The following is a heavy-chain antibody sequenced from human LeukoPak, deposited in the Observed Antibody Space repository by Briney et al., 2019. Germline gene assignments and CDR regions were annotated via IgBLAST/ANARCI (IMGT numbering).Heavy chain of an antibody. CDR3: AKDPSGWSHFDY. V-gene: IGHV3-30*18. D-gene: IGHD6-19*01. CDR2: ISHDGSYK. Sequence: PGESLRLSCAASGFTFSSYGMHWVRQAPGKGLEWVAVISHDGSYKYYADSVKGRVTISRDNSKNTLYLQMNSLRDEDTAVYYCAKDPSGWSHFDYWGQGTLVTVSS. J-gene: IGHJ4*02. CDR1: GFTFSSYG.